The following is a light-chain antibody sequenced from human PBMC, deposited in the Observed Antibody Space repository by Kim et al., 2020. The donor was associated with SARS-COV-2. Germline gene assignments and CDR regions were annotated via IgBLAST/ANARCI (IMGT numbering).Light chain of an antibody. J-gene: IGKJ1*01. V-gene: IGKV3-15*01. CDR1: QSVSSN. CDR2: GAS. CDR3: QQSNNWLRT. Sequence: VSPGERATLAHRASQSVSSNLAWYQQKPGQAPRLLIYGASTRATGIPARFSDSGSGTEFTLTISGLQSEDFAVYYCQQSNNWLRTFGQGTKVDIK.